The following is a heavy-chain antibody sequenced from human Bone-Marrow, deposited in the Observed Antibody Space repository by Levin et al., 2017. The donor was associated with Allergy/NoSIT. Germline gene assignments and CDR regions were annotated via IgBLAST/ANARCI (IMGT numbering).Heavy chain of an antibody. D-gene: IGHD6-19*01. CDR3: AKEGLAVAGYYFDS. J-gene: IGHJ4*02. Sequence: GESLKISCAASGFTFSSYAMSWVRQAPGKGLEWASSISGSGTITHYAESVKGRFTISRDISKNMLHLQMNSLRAEDTAIYFCAKEGLAVAGYYFDSWGQGTLVTVSS. V-gene: IGHV3-23*01. CDR2: ISGSGTIT. CDR1: GFTFSSYA.